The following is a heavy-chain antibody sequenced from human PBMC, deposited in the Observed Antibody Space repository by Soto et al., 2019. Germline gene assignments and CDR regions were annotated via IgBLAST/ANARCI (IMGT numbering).Heavy chain of an antibody. J-gene: IGHJ6*02. CDR2: IYYRGST. Sequence: QVQLQESGPGLVKPSQTLSLTCTVSGGSISSGGYYWSWIRQHPGKGLEWIGYIYYRGSTYYNPSLKSRVTISVDTSKNQFSLKLSSVTAADTAAYYCARFWRGPAAIYYYYGMDVWGQGTTVTVSS. V-gene: IGHV4-31*03. CDR3: ARFWRGPAAIYYYYGMDV. CDR1: GGSISSGGYY. D-gene: IGHD2-2*01.